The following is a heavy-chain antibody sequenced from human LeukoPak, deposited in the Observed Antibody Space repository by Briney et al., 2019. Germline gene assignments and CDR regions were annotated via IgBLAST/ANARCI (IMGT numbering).Heavy chain of an antibody. D-gene: IGHD1-26*01. V-gene: IGHV3-15*01. J-gene: IGHJ4*02. CDR1: GFSFSNAW. CDR2: IKRKIDGETT. Sequence: GGFLRLSCAVSGFSFSNAWLSWVRQAPGRGLEWLGRIKRKIDGETTDYSTSVEGRFTVSRDDSRSMLYLQMNSLETEDTAVYYCSIGVGASDTDYWGQGTLVTVSS. CDR3: SIGVGASDTDY.